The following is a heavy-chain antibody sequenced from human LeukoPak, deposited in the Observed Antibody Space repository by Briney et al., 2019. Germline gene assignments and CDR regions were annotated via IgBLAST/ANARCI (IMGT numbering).Heavy chain of an antibody. J-gene: IGHJ4*02. D-gene: IGHD3-22*01. CDR3: ATKDYYDSSYDY. CDR2: FDPEDGET. CDR1: GYTLTELS. V-gene: IGHV1-24*01. Sequence: RASVKVSCKVSGYTLTELSMHWVRQAPGKGLEWMGGFDPEDGETIYAQKFQGGVTMTEDTSTDTAYMELSSLRSEDTAVYYCATKDYYDSSYDYWGQGALVTVSS.